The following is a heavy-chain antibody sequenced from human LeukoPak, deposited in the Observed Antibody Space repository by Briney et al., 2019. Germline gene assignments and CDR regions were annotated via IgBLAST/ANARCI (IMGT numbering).Heavy chain of an antibody. V-gene: IGHV3-48*02. CDR3: ARGTGTNVLRPFDY. CDR1: GFTFSTYN. CDR2: MSSSSNTR. J-gene: IGHJ4*02. Sequence: PGGSLRLSCAVSGFTFSTYNMNWVRQAPGKGLEWVSYMSSSSNTRYYADSVKGRFTISRDNAKNSLYLQMNSLRDEDTAVYYCARGTGTNVLRPFDYWGQGTLVNVSP. D-gene: IGHD2/OR15-2a*01.